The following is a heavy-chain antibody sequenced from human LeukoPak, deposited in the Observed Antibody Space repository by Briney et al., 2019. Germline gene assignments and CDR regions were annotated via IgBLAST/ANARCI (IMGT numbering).Heavy chain of an antibody. CDR3: ARGSEGATFDY. V-gene: IGHV3-66*02. D-gene: IGHD1-26*01. J-gene: IGHJ4*02. CDR1: GFTVSSNY. CDR2: IYSGGST. Sequence: PGGSLRLSCAASGFTVSSNYMSWVRQAPGKGLEWVSVIYSGGSTYYADSVKSRFTISRDNSKNTLYLQMNSLRAEDTAVYYCARGSEGATFDYWGQGTLVTVSS.